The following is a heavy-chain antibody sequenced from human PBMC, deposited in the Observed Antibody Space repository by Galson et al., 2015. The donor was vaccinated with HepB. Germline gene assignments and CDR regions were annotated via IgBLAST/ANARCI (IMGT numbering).Heavy chain of an antibody. CDR3: ARRSTYYDILTGSERYYFDY. D-gene: IGHD3-9*01. J-gene: IGHJ4*02. Sequence: QSGAEVKKPGESLRISCKGSGYSFTSYWISWVRQMPGKGLEWMGRIDPSDSYTNYSPSFQGHVTISADKSISTAYLQWSSLKASDTAMYYCARRSTYYDILTGSERYYFDYWGQGTLVTVSS. V-gene: IGHV5-10-1*01. CDR2: IDPSDSYT. CDR1: GYSFTSYW.